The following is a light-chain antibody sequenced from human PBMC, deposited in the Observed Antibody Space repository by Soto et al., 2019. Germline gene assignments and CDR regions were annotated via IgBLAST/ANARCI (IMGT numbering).Light chain of an antibody. CDR3: QPGGSGTVV. CDR1: SGHSSYA. J-gene: IGLJ2*01. CDR2: LNSDGSH. V-gene: IGLV4-69*01. Sequence: QLVLTQSPSASASLGASVKLTCTLSSGHSSYAIAWHQQQPEKGPRYLMKLNSDGSHSKGDGIPDRFSGSSSGAERYLTISSLQSEDEADYYCQPGGSGTVVFGGGTKLTVL.